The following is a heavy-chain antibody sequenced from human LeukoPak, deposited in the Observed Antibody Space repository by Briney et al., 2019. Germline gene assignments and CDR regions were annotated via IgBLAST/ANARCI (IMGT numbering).Heavy chain of an antibody. CDR2: IYHSGST. Sequence: SETLSLTCTVSGYSISSDYYWGWIRQPPGKGLEWIGEIYHSGSTNYNPSLKSRVTISVDKSKNQFSLKLSSVTAADTAVYYCAREVWGPEYWGQGTLVTVSS. J-gene: IGHJ4*02. CDR3: AREVWGPEY. D-gene: IGHD1-14*01. V-gene: IGHV4-38-2*02. CDR1: GYSISSDYY.